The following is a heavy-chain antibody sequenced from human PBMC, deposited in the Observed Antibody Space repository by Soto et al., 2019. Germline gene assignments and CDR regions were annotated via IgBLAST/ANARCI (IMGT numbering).Heavy chain of an antibody. J-gene: IGHJ6*02. V-gene: IGHV1-18*01. D-gene: IGHD3-22*01. CDR1: GYTFTRFG. CDR3: ATDSSGSTADYYYYYGMDV. CDR2: ISAYNGNT. Sequence: QVQLVQSGAEVKKPGASVKVSCKTSGYTFTRFGISWVRQAPGQGPEWMGWISAYNGNTKYAQKFQGRLTRTTDTSTSTAYMELRSLRSDDTAIYYCATDSSGSTADYYYYYGMDVWGQGTTVTVSS.